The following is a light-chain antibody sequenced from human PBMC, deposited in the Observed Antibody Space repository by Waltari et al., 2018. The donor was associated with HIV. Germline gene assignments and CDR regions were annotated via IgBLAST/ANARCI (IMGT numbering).Light chain of an antibody. Sequence: HSALTQHASVDGSPGQSITISCTGTRSDVGSYNLVSWYQQHPGKAPKLMVYEVSKRPSGVSNRFSGSKSGNTASLTISGLQAEDEADYYCCSYADSPPYVFGTGTKVTVL. V-gene: IGLV2-23*02. J-gene: IGLJ1*01. CDR2: EVS. CDR3: CSYADSPPYV. CDR1: RSDVGSYNL.